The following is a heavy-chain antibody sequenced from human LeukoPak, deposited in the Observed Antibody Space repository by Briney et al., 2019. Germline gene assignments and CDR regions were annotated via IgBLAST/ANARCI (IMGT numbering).Heavy chain of an antibody. D-gene: IGHD2-21*02. CDR1: GGSLSGYY. CDR2: INHSGST. J-gene: IGHJ5*02. Sequence: SETLSLTCAVYGGSLSGYYGSWIRQPPGKGLEWIGEINHSGSTNYNPSLKSRVTISVDTSKNQFSLKLSSVTAADTAVYYCARDLAYCGCDCPFNWFDPWGQGTLVTVSS. CDR3: ARDLAYCGCDCPFNWFDP. V-gene: IGHV4-34*01.